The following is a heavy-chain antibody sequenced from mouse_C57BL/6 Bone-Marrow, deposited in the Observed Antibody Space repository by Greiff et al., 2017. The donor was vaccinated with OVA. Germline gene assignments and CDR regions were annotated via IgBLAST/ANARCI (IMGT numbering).Heavy chain of an antibody. CDR1: GFTFSSYA. CDR3: ARDDQSSWFAY. Sequence: EVQLVESGGGLVKPGGSLKLSCAASGFTFSSYAMSWVRQTPEKRLEWVATISDGGSYTYYPDNVKGRFTISRDNAKNNLYLQMSHLKSEDTAMYYWARDDQSSWFAYWGQGTLVTVSA. CDR2: ISDGGSYT. D-gene: IGHD6-2*01. J-gene: IGHJ3*01. V-gene: IGHV5-4*01.